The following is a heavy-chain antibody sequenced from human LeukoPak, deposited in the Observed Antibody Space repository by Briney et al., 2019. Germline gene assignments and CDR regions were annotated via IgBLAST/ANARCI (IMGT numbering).Heavy chain of an antibody. CDR3: ARNAAVATSRSWFDP. V-gene: IGHV4-59*08. CDR1: GGSISNYY. Sequence: PSETLSLTCTVSGGSISNYYWSWIRQPPGKGLEWIGYVYYSGSTNYNPSLESRVTMSVATSKNHFTLKLSSVTAADTAVYYCARNAAVATSRSWFDPWGQGSLVTVSS. CDR2: VYYSGST. D-gene: IGHD6-19*01. J-gene: IGHJ5*02.